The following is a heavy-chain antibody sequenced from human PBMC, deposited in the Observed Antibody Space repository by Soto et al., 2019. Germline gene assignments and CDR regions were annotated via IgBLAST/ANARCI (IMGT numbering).Heavy chain of an antibody. V-gene: IGHV1-18*01. CDR2: ISAYNGNT. CDR3: ARVEFSGYYDILTGYYYFDY. D-gene: IGHD3-9*01. CDR1: GYTFTSYG. Sequence: ASVKVSCKASGYTFTSYGISWVRQAPGQGLEWMGWISAYNGNTNYAQKLQGRVTMTADTSTSTAYMELRSLRSDDTAVYYRARVEFSGYYDILTGYYYFDYWGQGTLVTVSS. J-gene: IGHJ4*02.